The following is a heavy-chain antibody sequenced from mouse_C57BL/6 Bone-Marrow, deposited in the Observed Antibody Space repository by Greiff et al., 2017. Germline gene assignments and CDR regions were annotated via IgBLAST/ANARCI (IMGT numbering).Heavy chain of an antibody. Sequence: QVQLQQSGAELVRPGASVKLSCKASGYTFTSYGIRWVKQRTGQGLEWIGEIYPRSGNTYYNEKFKGQATLTEDNSSSKAYMELRSLTSEDSAVYFCARAPYYGGSYPAWFAYWGQGTLVTVSA. CDR1: GYTFTSYG. D-gene: IGHD1-1*01. V-gene: IGHV1-81*01. J-gene: IGHJ3*01. CDR2: IYPRSGNT. CDR3: ARAPYYGGSYPAWFAY.